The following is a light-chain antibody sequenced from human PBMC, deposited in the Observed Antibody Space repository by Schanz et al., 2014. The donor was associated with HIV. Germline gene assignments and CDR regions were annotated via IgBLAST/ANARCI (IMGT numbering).Light chain of an antibody. J-gene: IGKJ4*01. CDR1: QTVSSNS. V-gene: IGKV3-20*01. CDR3: QQYGSSPLT. CDR2: GAS. Sequence: PGERATLSCRASQTVSSNSLAWYQQKPGQSPRLLIYGASTRATAIPDRFSGSGSGTDFSLTISRLEPEDFAVYYCQQYGSSPLTFGGGTKVEIK.